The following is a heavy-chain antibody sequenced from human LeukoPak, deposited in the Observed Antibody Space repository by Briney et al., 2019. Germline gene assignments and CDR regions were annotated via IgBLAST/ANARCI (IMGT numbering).Heavy chain of an antibody. CDR3: EKSGRSGYVYYFDY. Sequence: PGGSLRLSCAASGVTFSSYAMSWVRQAPGKGLEWVSAISGSGGSTYYADSVKGRFTISRDNSKNTLYLQLNSLRAEDTAVYYCEKSGRSGYVYYFDYWGQGTLVTVSS. J-gene: IGHJ4*02. D-gene: IGHD3-3*01. V-gene: IGHV3-23*01. CDR1: GVTFSSYA. CDR2: ISGSGGST.